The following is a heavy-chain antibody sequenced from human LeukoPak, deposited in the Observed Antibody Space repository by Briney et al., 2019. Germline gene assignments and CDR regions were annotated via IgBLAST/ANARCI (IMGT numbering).Heavy chain of an antibody. J-gene: IGHJ4*02. CDR2: INHSGSA. D-gene: IGHD3-9*01. V-gene: IGHV4-34*01. CDR1: GGSFSGYY. CDR3: ARRGVDYDILTGYYPQYYFDY. Sequence: PSETLSLTCAVSGGSFSGYYWTWIRQPPGKGLEWIGEINHSGSANYNPSLKSRVTISVDTSKNQFSLKLSSVTAADTAVYYCARRGVDYDILTGYYPQYYFDYWGQGTLVTVSS.